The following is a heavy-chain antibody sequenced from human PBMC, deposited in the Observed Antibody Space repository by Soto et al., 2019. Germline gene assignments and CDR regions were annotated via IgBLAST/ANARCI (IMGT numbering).Heavy chain of an antibody. CDR2: IWYDGSNK. D-gene: IGHD3-3*01. CDR1: GFTFSSYG. CDR3: ARDRRHDFWSGYYYYYYGMDF. J-gene: IGHJ6*02. V-gene: IGHV3-33*01. Sequence: GGSLRLSCAASGFTFSSYGMHWVRQAPGKGLEWVAVIWYDGSNKYYADSVKGRFTISRDNSKNTLYLQMNSLRAEDTAVYYCARDRRHDFWSGYYYYYYGMDFWGQGTTVTVSS.